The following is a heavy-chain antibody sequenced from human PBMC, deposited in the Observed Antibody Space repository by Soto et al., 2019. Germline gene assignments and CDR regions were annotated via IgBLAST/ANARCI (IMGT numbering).Heavy chain of an antibody. V-gene: IGHV1-8*01. Sequence: ASVKVSCKASGYTFTSYDINWVRQATGQGLEWMGWMNPNSGNTGYAQKFQGRVTMTRNTSISTAYMELSSLRSEDTFVYYCARGRVVRGVYDDFDIWGQGTMVTVSS. D-gene: IGHD3-10*01. CDR3: ARGRVVRGVYDDFDI. J-gene: IGHJ3*02. CDR2: MNPNSGNT. CDR1: GYTFTSYD.